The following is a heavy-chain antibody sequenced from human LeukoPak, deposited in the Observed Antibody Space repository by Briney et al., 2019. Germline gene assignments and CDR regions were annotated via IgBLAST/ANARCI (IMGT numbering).Heavy chain of an antibody. V-gene: IGHV4-34*01. D-gene: IGHD6-13*01. CDR2: INHSGST. CDR1: GGSFSGYY. Sequence: PSETLSLTCAVYGGSFSGYYWSWIRQPPGKGLEWIGKINHSGSTNYNPSLKSRVTISVDTSKNQFSLKLSSVTAADTAVYYCARKGYSRTYYFDYWGQGTLVTVSS. CDR3: ARKGYSRTYYFDY. J-gene: IGHJ4*02.